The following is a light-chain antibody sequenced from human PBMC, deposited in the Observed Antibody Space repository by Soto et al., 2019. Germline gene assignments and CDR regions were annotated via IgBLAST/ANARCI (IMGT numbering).Light chain of an antibody. Sequence: DVVMTQSPLSLSVTLGQPASISCRSTQGLVYSDGNIYLNWFHQRPGQSPRRLIYMISKRDSGVRDRFGGSGSGTDFTRTISRVEAEDVGIFYCMQGTHWPWTFGRGTKVEMK. CDR2: MIS. CDR1: QGLVYSDGNIY. J-gene: IGKJ1*01. V-gene: IGKV2-30*01. CDR3: MQGTHWPWT.